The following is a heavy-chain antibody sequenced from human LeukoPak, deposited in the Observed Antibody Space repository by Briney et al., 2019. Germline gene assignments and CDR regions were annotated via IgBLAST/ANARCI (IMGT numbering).Heavy chain of an antibody. Sequence: GASVKVSCKVSGYTLTELSMHWVRQAPGKGLEWMGGFDPEDGETIYAQKFQGRVTMTEDTSTDTAYMELSSLRSEDTAVYYCATYRLEPSGRWDFDYWGQGTLVTVSS. D-gene: IGHD6-19*01. CDR2: FDPEDGET. CDR3: ATYRLEPSGRWDFDY. CDR1: GYTLTELS. J-gene: IGHJ4*02. V-gene: IGHV1-24*01.